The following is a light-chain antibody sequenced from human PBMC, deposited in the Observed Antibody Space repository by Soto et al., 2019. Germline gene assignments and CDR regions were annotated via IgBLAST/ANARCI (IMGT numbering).Light chain of an antibody. V-gene: IGKV1-12*01. J-gene: IGKJ2*01. CDR2: AAS. CDR1: QDISSW. CDR3: QQANSWGGHT. Sequence: DIQMTQSPSSVSASVGDRVTITCRASQDISSWLAWYQQKPGKAPKLLIYAASSLQSGVPSRYSGSGSGTDFTLTISSLQPEDFATYYCQQANSWGGHTFGQGTKLEIK.